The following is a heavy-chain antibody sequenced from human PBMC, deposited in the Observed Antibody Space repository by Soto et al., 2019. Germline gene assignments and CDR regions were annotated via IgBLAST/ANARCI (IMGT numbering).Heavy chain of an antibody. Sequence: ASVKVSCKASGYTFTSYGISWVRQAPGQGLEWMGWISAYNGNTNYAQKLQGRVTMTTDTSTSTAYMELRSLRSDDTAVYYCARYRGCAGENWFDYWGQGTLVTVSS. CDR1: GYTFTSYG. CDR3: ARYRGCAGENWFDY. J-gene: IGHJ5*01. CDR2: ISAYNGNT. D-gene: IGHD1-26*01. V-gene: IGHV1-18*01.